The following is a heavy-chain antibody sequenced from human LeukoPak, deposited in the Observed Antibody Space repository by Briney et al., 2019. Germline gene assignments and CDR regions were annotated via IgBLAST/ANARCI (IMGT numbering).Heavy chain of an antibody. Sequence: SETLSLTCSVSGGSISRYYWSWIRQAAGKGLGWVGRISTSEGTRYNRSLKSRVTMSADTSKNELSLKLSFVTDADTAVYYCARDLQFLCTDIYCSYGVDVWGRGTTVTVSS. D-gene: IGHD2-8*02. V-gene: IGHV4-4*07. J-gene: IGHJ6*02. CDR2: ISTSEGT. CDR3: ARDLQFLCTDIYCSYGVDV. CDR1: GGSISRYY.